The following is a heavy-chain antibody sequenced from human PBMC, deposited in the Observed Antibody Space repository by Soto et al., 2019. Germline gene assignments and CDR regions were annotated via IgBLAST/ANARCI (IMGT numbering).Heavy chain of an antibody. J-gene: IGHJ5*02. CDR1: GGSFSGYY. Sequence: PSETLSLTCAVYGGSFSGYYWSWIRQPPGKGLEWIGEISHSGSTNYNPSLKSRVTISVDTSKNQFSLKLSSVTAADTAVYYCARVHPTGWFDPWGQGTLVTVSS. CDR2: ISHSGST. D-gene: IGHD4-17*01. V-gene: IGHV4-34*01. CDR3: ARVHPTGWFDP.